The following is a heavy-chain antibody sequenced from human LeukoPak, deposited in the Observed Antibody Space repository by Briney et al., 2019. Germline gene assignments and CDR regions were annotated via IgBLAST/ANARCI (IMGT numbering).Heavy chain of an antibody. CDR1: GGTFNRYT. CDR3: ASRGGSNYVILGYCSSTSCAPFDY. Sequence: SVTASCKASGGTFNRYTMSWVRQAPGQGLEGMGGIIPILGIANYAQKFQGRVTINEDKSQSKAHMDLSSLSSEDTAVYYCASRGGSNYVILGYCSSTSCAPFDYWGQGTLVTVSS. D-gene: IGHD2-2*01. V-gene: IGHV1-69*10. CDR2: IIPILGIA. J-gene: IGHJ4*02.